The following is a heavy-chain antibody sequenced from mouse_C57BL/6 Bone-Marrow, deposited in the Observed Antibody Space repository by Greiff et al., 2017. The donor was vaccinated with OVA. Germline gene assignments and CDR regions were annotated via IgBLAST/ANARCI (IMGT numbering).Heavy chain of an antibody. CDR3: ARFITTVDY. V-gene: IGHV1-19*01. CDR1: GYTFTDYY. CDR2: INPYNGGT. Sequence: VQLKQSGPVLVKPGASVKMSCKASGYTFTDYYMNWVKQSHGKSLEWIGVINPYNGGTSYNQKFKGKATLTVDKSSSTAYMELNSLTSEDSAVYYCARFITTVDYWGQGTTLTVSS. J-gene: IGHJ2*01. D-gene: IGHD1-1*01.